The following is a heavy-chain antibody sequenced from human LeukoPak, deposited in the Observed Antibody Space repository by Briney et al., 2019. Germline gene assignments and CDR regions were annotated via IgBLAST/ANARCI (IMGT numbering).Heavy chain of an antibody. V-gene: IGHV4-34*01. CDR2: INHSGST. Sequence: PSETLSLTCAVYGGSFSGYYWSWIRQPPGKGLEWIGEINHSGSTNYNPSLKSRVTISVDTSKNQLSLKLSSVTAADTAVYYCARVPYYDFWSGYPRGGGSYGMDVWGQGTTVTVSS. CDR1: GGSFSGYY. J-gene: IGHJ6*02. CDR3: ARVPYYDFWSGYPRGGGSYGMDV. D-gene: IGHD3-3*01.